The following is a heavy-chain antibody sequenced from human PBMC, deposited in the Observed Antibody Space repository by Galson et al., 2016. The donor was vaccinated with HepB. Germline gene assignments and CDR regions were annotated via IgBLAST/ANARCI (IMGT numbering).Heavy chain of an antibody. V-gene: IGHV3-48*02. J-gene: IGHJ3*02. CDR2: ISSTSSTI. Sequence: SLRLSCAASGLIFRGYSMNWVRQAPGKGLEWVSYISSTSSTIFYADSVKGRFTISRDIAKNSLYLQMNSLRDEDTAVYYCARDQGTYFSGGNCYGSGARDIWGQGTMVTVSS. D-gene: IGHD2-15*01. CDR3: ARDQGTYFSGGNCYGSGARDI. CDR1: GLIFRGYS.